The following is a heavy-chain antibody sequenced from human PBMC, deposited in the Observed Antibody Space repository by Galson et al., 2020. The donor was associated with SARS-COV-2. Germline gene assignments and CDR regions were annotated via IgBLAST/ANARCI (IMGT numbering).Heavy chain of an antibody. Sequence: SETLSLTCTVFGVSISGGHWAWIRQPPGKGLEWIAYISDTGKATYRPAINSRLTISVDTSKNQVSLELTSVTAADTAVYSCARAQPYDYIWGTYRPGYFDLWGRGTLVTVSS. J-gene: IGHJ2*01. V-gene: IGHV4-59*01. CDR3: ARAQPYDYIWGTYRPGYFDL. D-gene: IGHD3-16*02. CDR2: ISDTGKA. CDR1: GVSISGGH.